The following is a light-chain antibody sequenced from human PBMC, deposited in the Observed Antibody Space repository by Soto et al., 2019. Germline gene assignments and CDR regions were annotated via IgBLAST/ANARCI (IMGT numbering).Light chain of an antibody. CDR2: GNS. Sequence: QSVLAQPPSVSGAPGQKVTISCTGSSSNIGAGYDLHWYQQLPGTAPKLLLYGNSNRPSGVPDRFSGSKSGTSASLAITGLQAEDEADYYCQTWGTGLHVVFGGGTKLTVL. J-gene: IGLJ2*01. CDR1: SSNIGAGYD. V-gene: IGLV1-40*01. CDR3: QTWGTGLHVV.